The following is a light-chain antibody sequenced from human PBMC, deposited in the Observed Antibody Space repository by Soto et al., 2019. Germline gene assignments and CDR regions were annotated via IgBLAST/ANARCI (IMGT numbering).Light chain of an antibody. CDR3: QQYQTFWT. Sequence: DIQMTQSPSSLSASVGDTVTITCRASQSISGWLAWYQQKPGKAPKLLIYKASTLESGVPSRFSGGGFGTEFTLTISSLQPDDYATYYCQQYQTFWTFGQGTKVDIK. J-gene: IGKJ1*01. V-gene: IGKV1-5*03. CDR1: QSISGW. CDR2: KAS.